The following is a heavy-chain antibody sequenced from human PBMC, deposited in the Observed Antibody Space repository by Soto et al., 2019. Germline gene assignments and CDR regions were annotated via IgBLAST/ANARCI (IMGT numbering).Heavy chain of an antibody. V-gene: IGHV4-39*01. CDR1: GDSISRSPYY. CDR2: MSYSGST. CDR3: SRRAPEGFDP. Sequence: SETLSLTCTVSGDSISRSPYYWAWIRQPPGKGLEWIGSMSYSGSTCYNPSLKSRVTIFIDTPKNQLSLKLTSVTAADTAVYYCSRRAPEGFDPWGQGTLVTVSS. J-gene: IGHJ5*02.